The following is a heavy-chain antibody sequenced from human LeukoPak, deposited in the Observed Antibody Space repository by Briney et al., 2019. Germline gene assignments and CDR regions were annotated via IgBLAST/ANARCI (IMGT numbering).Heavy chain of an antibody. CDR1: GGSISSSSYY. J-gene: IGHJ5*02. CDR2: IYYSGST. CDR3: ARDAPTVTTGA. Sequence: PSETLSLTCTVSGGSISSSSYYWGWIRQPPGKGLEWIGSIYYSGSTYYNPSLKSRVTISVDTSKNQFSLKLSSVTAADTAVYYCARDAPTVTTGAWGQGTLVTVSS. V-gene: IGHV4-39*02. D-gene: IGHD4-4*01.